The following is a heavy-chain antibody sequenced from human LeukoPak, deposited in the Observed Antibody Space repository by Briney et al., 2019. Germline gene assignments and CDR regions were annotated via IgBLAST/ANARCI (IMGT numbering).Heavy chain of an antibody. Sequence: PGGSQRLSCAASGFTFSNYAMIWVRQAPGKGLEWVSGISASGDFIHYADSVKGRFTISRDNSKNTLYLQINSLRADDTAVYYCAKSLPNPSYWGQGTLVTVSS. V-gene: IGHV3-23*01. CDR1: GFTFSNYA. D-gene: IGHD1-14*01. CDR3: AKSLPNPSY. J-gene: IGHJ4*02. CDR2: ISASGDFI.